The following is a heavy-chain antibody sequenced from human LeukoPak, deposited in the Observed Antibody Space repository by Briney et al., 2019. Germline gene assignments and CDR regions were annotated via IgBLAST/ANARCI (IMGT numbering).Heavy chain of an antibody. CDR2: IYTSEST. Sequence: SETLSLTCTVSGGSISNYYWSWIRQPAGKGLEWIGHIYTSESTNYNPSLKSRVTMSVDTSKKQFSLKLSSVTAADTAVYYCARAYFYDGSGYSVWGQGTLVTVSS. CDR3: ARAYFYDGSGYSV. V-gene: IGHV4-4*07. D-gene: IGHD3-22*01. CDR1: GGSISNYY. J-gene: IGHJ4*02.